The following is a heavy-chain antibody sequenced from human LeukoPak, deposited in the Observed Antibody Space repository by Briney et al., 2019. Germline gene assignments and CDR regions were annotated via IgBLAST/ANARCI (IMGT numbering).Heavy chain of an antibody. CDR2: TSSSSSYI. CDR3: ARDRPYDILTGPGGVDY. V-gene: IGHV3-21*01. Sequence: GGSLRLSCAASGFTFSSYSMNWVRQAPGKGLEWVSSTSSSSSYIYYADSVKGRFTISRDNAKNSLYLQMNSLRAEDTAVYYCARDRPYDILTGPGGVDYWGRGTLVTVSS. J-gene: IGHJ4*02. D-gene: IGHD3-9*01. CDR1: GFTFSSYS.